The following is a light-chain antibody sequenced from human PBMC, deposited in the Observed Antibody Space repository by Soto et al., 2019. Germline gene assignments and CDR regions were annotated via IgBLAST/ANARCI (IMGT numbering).Light chain of an antibody. CDR1: SSDVGGYNF. J-gene: IGLJ1*01. Sequence: QSVLTQPASVSGSPGQSITISCTGPSSDVGGYNFVSWYQHHPGKAPKLIIYDVTNRPSGISNRFSGSKSGNTASLTISGLQAEDEADYYCTSYTSSITYVFGTWTKLTVL. CDR2: DVT. V-gene: IGLV2-14*03. CDR3: TSYTSSITYV.